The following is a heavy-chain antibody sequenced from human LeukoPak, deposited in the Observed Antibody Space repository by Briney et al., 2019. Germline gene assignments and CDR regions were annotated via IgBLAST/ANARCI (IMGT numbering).Heavy chain of an antibody. V-gene: IGHV1-18*01. Sequence: EASMKVSCKASGYMFISYGISWVRQAPGRGLEWMGWISTYDGNTNYAQKFQGRVTMTTDTSTSTAYMELRSLRSDDTAFYYCARGDYGDYTDYWAQGTLVTVSS. CDR1: GYMFISYG. D-gene: IGHD4-17*01. CDR2: ISTYDGNT. CDR3: ARGDYGDYTDY. J-gene: IGHJ4*02.